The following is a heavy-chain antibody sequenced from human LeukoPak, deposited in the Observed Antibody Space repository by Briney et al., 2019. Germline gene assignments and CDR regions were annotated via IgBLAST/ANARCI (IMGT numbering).Heavy chain of an antibody. J-gene: IGHJ6*02. CDR1: GGSINDYY. CDR2: IYYSGST. D-gene: IGHD3-9*01. Sequence: SETLSLTCTVSGGSINDYYWGWIRQPPGKGLEWIGYIYYSGSTNYNPSLKSRVTISVDTSKNQFSLKLSSVTAADTAVYYCARSSLTGYYYYYYGMDVWGQGTTVTVSS. CDR3: ARSSLTGYYYYYYGMDV. V-gene: IGHV4-59*08.